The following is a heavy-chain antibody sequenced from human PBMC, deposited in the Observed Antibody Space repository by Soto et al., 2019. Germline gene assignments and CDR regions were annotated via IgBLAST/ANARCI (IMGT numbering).Heavy chain of an antibody. CDR2: IDDENVA. J-gene: IGHJ4*02. Sequence: EVRLLESGGGSEQPGGSLRLSCEASGFNFRAYAMYWVRQAPGKGLEWVSAIDDENVAYYADSVKGRFIITRDNSRNTLYLQMDGLRVEDTAIYFCTKRPMCARDCWYFDDWCQGTLVTVSS. CDR1: GFNFRAYA. D-gene: IGHD1-20*01. CDR3: TKRPMCARDCWYFDD. V-gene: IGHV3-23*05.